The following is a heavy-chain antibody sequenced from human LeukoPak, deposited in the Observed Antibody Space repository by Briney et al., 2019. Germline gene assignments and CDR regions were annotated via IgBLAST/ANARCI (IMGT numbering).Heavy chain of an antibody. CDR1: GGSISSYY. J-gene: IGHJ5*02. V-gene: IGHV4-59*01. CDR3: ARGGVPSYDFWSAASWFDP. Sequence: SETLSLTCTVSGGSISSYYWSWIRQPPGKGLEWIGYIYYSGSTNYNPSLKSRVTISVDTSKNQFSLKLSSVTAADTAVYYCARGGVPSYDFWSAASWFDPWGQGTLVTVSS. CDR2: IYYSGST. D-gene: IGHD3-3*01.